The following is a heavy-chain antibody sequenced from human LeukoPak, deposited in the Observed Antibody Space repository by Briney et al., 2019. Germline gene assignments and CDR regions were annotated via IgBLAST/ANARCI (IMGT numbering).Heavy chain of an antibody. D-gene: IGHD3-3*01. CDR1: GYSFTSYW. CDR3: ARIPYYDFWSGYLDYYYGMDV. Sequence: GESLKISCKGSGYSFTSYWIGWVRQMPGKGLEWMGIIYPGDSDTRYSPSFQGQVTISADKSISTAYLQWSSLKASDTAMYYCARIPYYDFWSGYLDYYYGMDVWGQGTTVTVSS. CDR2: IYPGDSDT. V-gene: IGHV5-51*01. J-gene: IGHJ6*02.